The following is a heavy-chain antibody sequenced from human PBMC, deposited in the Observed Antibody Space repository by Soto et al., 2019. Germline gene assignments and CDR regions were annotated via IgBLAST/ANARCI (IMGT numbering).Heavy chain of an antibody. D-gene: IGHD3-9*01. CDR3: ARDGRHYDILTGYYSNYFDY. CDR2: ISAYNGNT. J-gene: IGHJ4*02. Sequence: ASVKVSCKASGYTFTSCGISWVRQAPGQGLEWMGWISAYNGNTNYAQKLQGRVTMTTDTSTSTAYMELRSLRSDDTAVYYCARDGRHYDILTGYYSNYFDYWGQGTLVTVSS. V-gene: IGHV1-18*01. CDR1: GYTFTSCG.